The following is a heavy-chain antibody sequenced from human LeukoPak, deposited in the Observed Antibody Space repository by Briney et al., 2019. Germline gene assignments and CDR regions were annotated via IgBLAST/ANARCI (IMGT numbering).Heavy chain of an antibody. CDR1: GFTFSNYS. D-gene: IGHD1-26*01. V-gene: IGHV3-21*01. CDR3: ARDPSYSENLDY. J-gene: IGHJ4*02. Sequence: GGSLRLSCAASGFTFSNYSMNWARQAPGKGLEWVSSISSRSSYIYYADSVKGRFTISRDNAKNTLYLQMNSLRAEDTAVYYCARDPSYSENLDYWGQGTLVTVSS. CDR2: ISSRSSYI.